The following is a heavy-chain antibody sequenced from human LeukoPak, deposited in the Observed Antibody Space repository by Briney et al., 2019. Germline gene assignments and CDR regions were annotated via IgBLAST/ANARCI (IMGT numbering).Heavy chain of an antibody. CDR1: GFTFSIYA. Sequence: GGSLRLSCASSGFTFSIYAMSWVRQAPGKGLEGVSAISGSGGSTYYADSVKGRFAISRDNSKNTLYLQMNSLRAEDTAVYYCAKDQQWELQKFDYWGQGTLVTVSA. J-gene: IGHJ4*02. D-gene: IGHD1-26*01. CDR3: AKDQQWELQKFDY. V-gene: IGHV3-23*01. CDR2: ISGSGGST.